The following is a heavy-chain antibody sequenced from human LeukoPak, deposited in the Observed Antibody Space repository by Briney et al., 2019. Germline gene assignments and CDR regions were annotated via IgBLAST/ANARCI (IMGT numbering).Heavy chain of an antibody. CDR3: AKDRNAWPTNFHS. D-gene: IGHD5-24*01. J-gene: IGHJ4*02. CDR2: ISSSGGTT. Sequence: GGSLRLSCAASGFTFSTYAVNWVRQAPGKGLEWVSAISSSGGTTYYADSVKGRFSISRDNSKNTLYLRTNSLRAEDTAIYYCAKDRNAWPTNFHSRGEGTLVPVSS. V-gene: IGHV3-23*01. CDR1: GFTFSTYA.